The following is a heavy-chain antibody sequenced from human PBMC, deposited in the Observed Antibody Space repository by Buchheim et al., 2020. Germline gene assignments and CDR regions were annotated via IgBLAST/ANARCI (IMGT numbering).Heavy chain of an antibody. CDR3: ARGWYSGSHSYFDY. Sequence: QVQLQESGPGLVKPSETLSLTCTVSGGSISSYYWSWIRQPPGKGLEWIGYIYYSGSTNYNPSLKSRVTISVDTSKNQFSLKLSSVTAADTAVYYCARGWYSGSHSYFDYWGQGTL. V-gene: IGHV4-59*01. J-gene: IGHJ4*02. D-gene: IGHD1-26*01. CDR2: IYYSGST. CDR1: GGSISSYY.